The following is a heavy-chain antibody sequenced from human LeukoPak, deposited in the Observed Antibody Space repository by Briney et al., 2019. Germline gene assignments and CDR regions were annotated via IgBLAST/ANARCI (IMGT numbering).Heavy chain of an antibody. V-gene: IGHV3-74*01. J-gene: IGHJ4*02. CDR2: ISHDGII. D-gene: IGHD5-24*01. Sequence: PGGSLRLSCETAGFTFSSHVMHWVRRTPGKGLVWVSRISHDGIISYADSVKGRFTISRDNAKNTLTLQMNSLRVEDTAVYFCARDWVYKIDYWGRGTLVTVSS. CDR1: GFTFSSHV. CDR3: ARDWVYKIDY.